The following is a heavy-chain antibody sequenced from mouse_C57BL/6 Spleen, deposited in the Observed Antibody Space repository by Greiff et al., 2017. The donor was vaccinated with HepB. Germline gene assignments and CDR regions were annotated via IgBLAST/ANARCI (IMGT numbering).Heavy chain of an antibody. CDR3: ARDTTVVPEAMDY. CDR2: IHPNSGST. J-gene: IGHJ4*01. Sequence: VQLQQPGAELVKPGASVKLSCKASGYTFTSYWMHWVKQRPGQGLEWIGMIHPNSGSTNYNEKFKSKATLTVDKSSSTAYMQLSSLTSEDSAVYYCARDTTVVPEAMDYWGQGTSVTVSS. V-gene: IGHV1-64*01. D-gene: IGHD1-1*01. CDR1: GYTFTSYW.